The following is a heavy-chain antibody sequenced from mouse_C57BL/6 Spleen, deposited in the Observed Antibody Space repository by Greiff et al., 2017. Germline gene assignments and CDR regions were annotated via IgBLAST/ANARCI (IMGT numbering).Heavy chain of an antibody. J-gene: IGHJ2*01. CDR1: GFTFSSYG. CDR2: ISSGGSYT. CDR3: ARHGITTVVARGYFDY. Sequence: EVMLVESGGDLVKPGGSLKLSCAASGFTFSSYGMSWVRQTPDKRLEWVATISSGGSYTYYPDSVKGRFTISRDNAKNTLYLQMSSLKSEDTAMYYCARHGITTVVARGYFDYWGQGTTLTVSS. D-gene: IGHD1-1*01. V-gene: IGHV5-6*01.